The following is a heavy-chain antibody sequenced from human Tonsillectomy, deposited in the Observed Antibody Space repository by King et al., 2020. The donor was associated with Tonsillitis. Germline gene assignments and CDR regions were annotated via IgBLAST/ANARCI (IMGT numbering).Heavy chain of an antibody. J-gene: IGHJ4*02. V-gene: IGHV2-5*02. Sequence: TLKESGPTLVKPTQTLTLTCTVSGFSLSTSEVAVGWIRQPPGQALEWLALIYWDDDKRYSPSLKSRLTITKDTSKNQVVLTMTNMDPVDTATYYCAHRPSYDFWSGYYFDYWGQGTLVTVSS. D-gene: IGHD3-3*01. CDR3: AHRPSYDFWSGYYFDY. CDR1: GFSLSTSEVA. CDR2: IYWDDDK.